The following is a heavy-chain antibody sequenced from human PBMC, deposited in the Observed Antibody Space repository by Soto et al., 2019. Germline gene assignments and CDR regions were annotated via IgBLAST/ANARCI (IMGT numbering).Heavy chain of an antibody. V-gene: IGHV3-30*18. CDR3: AKADSITMVRGVYYYGMDV. D-gene: IGHD3-10*01. J-gene: IGHJ6*02. CDR2: ISYDVSNK. Sequence: QVQLVESGGGVVQPGRSLRLSCAASGFTFSSYRMHWVRQAPGKGLEWVAVISYDVSNKYYADSVKGRFTISRDNSRNTLYLQMNSLRAEDTTVYYCAKADSITMVRGVYYYGMDVWGQGTTVTVSS. CDR1: GFTFSSYR.